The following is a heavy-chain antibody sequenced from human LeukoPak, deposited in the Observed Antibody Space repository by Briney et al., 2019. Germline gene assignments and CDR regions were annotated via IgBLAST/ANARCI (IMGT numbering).Heavy chain of an antibody. Sequence: SETLSLTCTVSGGSIISYYWSWIRQPPGKGPEWIGHIYYSGSTNYNPSLESRVTISVDTSKSQFSLKLSSVTAADTAVYYCARHSSSTTYYYYMDVWGKGTTVTVSS. CDR1: GGSIISYY. V-gene: IGHV4-59*08. CDR2: IYYSGST. CDR3: ARHSSSTTYYYYMDV. D-gene: IGHD2-2*01. J-gene: IGHJ6*03.